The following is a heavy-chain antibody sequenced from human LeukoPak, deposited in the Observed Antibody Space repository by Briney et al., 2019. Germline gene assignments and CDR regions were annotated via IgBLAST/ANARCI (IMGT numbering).Heavy chain of an antibody. V-gene: IGHV4-34*01. CDR3: ARYLYSYRCDY. D-gene: IGHD5-18*01. CDR1: GGSFSGYY. Sequence: SGTLSLTCAVYGGSFSGYYWSWIRQPPGKGLEWIGEINHSGSTNYNPSLKSRVTISVDTSKNQFSLKLSSVTAADTAVYYCARYLYSYRCDYWGQGTLVTVSS. CDR2: INHSGST. J-gene: IGHJ4*02.